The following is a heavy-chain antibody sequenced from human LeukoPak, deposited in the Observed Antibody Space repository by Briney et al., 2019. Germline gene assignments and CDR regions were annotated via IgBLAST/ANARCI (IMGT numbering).Heavy chain of an antibody. CDR2: INHSGST. D-gene: IGHD2-2*01. J-gene: IGHJ4*02. Sequence: SETLSLTCAVYGGSFSGYYWSWIRQPPGRGLEWIGEINHSGSTNYNPSLKSRVTISVDTSKNQFSLKLSSVTAADTAVYYCAREGVSYCSSTSCPLGYWGQGTLVTVSS. CDR1: GGSFSGYY. CDR3: AREGVSYCSSTSCPLGY. V-gene: IGHV4-34*01.